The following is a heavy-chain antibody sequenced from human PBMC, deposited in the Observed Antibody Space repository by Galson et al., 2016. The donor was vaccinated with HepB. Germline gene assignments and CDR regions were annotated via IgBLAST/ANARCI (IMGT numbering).Heavy chain of an antibody. Sequence: SETLSLTCSVSGGSIDSTSHYWNWIRQSAGKGLEWIGRIYYTGSTNYNPSLKSRVTISADKSDNRFSLRLSSVTAADSAVYFCASGGLTWYGSNRNGHYSEFAFDSWGQGILVTVSS. CDR1: GGSIDSTSHY. CDR3: ASGGLTWYGSNRNGHYSEFAFDS. D-gene: IGHD3-22*01. J-gene: IGHJ4*02. CDR2: IYYTGST. V-gene: IGHV4-61*05.